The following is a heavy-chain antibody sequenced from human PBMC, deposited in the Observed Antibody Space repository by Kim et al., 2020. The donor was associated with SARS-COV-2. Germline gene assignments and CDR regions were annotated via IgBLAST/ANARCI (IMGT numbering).Heavy chain of an antibody. CDR2: ISYDGSNK. Sequence: GGSLRLSCAASGFTFSSYAMHWVRQAPGKGLEWVAVISYDGSNKYYADSVKGRFTISRDNSKNTLYLQMNSLRAEDTAVYYCARDDAGIVGPTSPAYWGQGTLVTVSS. CDR3: ARDDAGIVGPTSPAY. V-gene: IGHV3-30*04. CDR1: GFTFSSYA. J-gene: IGHJ4*02. D-gene: IGHD1-26*01.